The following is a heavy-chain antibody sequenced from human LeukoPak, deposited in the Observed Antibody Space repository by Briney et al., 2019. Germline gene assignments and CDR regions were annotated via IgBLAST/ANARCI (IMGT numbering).Heavy chain of an antibody. Sequence: GGSLRLSCAASGFTFSSYSMTWVRQAPGKGLEWVSSISSSSSYIYYADSVKGRFTISRDNAKNSLYLQMNSLRAEDTAVYYCARGGPSAGGDYWGQGTLVTVSS. CDR1: GFTFSSYS. J-gene: IGHJ4*02. CDR2: ISSSSSYI. CDR3: ARGGPSAGGDY. V-gene: IGHV3-21*01.